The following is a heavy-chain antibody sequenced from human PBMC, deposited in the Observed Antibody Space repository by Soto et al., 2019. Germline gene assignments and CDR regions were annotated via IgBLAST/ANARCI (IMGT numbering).Heavy chain of an antibody. Sequence: SETLSLTCTVAGGSISSYYWSWIRQPPGQRLEWIGYIYYSGSTNYNPSLKSRVTISVDTSKNQFSLKLSSVTAADTAVYYCARGGSYYGLGSYSNAHAFDIWGQGTMVTVSS. CDR3: ARGGSYYGLGSYSNAHAFDI. CDR2: IYYSGST. CDR1: GGSISSYY. D-gene: IGHD3-10*01. V-gene: IGHV4-59*01. J-gene: IGHJ3*02.